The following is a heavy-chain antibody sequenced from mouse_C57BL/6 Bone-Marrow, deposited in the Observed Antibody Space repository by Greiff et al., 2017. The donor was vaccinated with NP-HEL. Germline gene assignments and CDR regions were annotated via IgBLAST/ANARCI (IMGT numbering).Heavy chain of an antibody. V-gene: IGHV8-8*01. Sequence: QVTLKESGPGILQPSQTLSLTCSFSGFSLSTFGMGVGWIRQPSGKGLEWLAHIWWDDDKYYNPALKSRLTLSKDTSKNQVFLKIANVYTADTATYYCARIAYDYDSYYFDYWGQGTTLTVSS. D-gene: IGHD2-4*01. J-gene: IGHJ2*01. CDR3: ARIAYDYDSYYFDY. CDR2: IWWDDDK. CDR1: GFSLSTFGMG.